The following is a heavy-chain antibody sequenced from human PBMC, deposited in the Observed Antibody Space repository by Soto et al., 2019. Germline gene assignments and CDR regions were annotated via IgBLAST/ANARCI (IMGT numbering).Heavy chain of an antibody. CDR2: IYHSGST. V-gene: IGHV4-4*02. CDR1: GSSVSSSNW. J-gene: IGHJ5*02. CDR3: ASVGSDYDNSGYYLP. D-gene: IGHD3-22*01. Sequence: NPSETLSLTCIVSGSSVSSSNWWSWVRQPPGKGLEWIGEIYHSGSTTYNPSLKSRATISVDKSENQFSLRLKSVTAADTAVYYCASVGSDYDNSGYYLPWGPGTLVTVSS.